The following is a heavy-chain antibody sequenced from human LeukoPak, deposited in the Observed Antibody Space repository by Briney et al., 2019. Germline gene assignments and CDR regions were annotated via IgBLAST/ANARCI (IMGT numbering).Heavy chain of an antibody. D-gene: IGHD2-15*01. V-gene: IGHV5-51*01. CDR2: IYPGDSDT. CDR1: GYSFTSYW. CDR3: ARQVVAATAPFDY. J-gene: IGHJ4*02. Sequence: GESLKISCKGSGYSFTSYWIGWVRQMPGKGLEWMGIIYPGDSDTRYSPSFQGQVTTSADKSISTAYLQWSSLKASDTAMYYCARQVVAATAPFDYWGQGTLVTVSS.